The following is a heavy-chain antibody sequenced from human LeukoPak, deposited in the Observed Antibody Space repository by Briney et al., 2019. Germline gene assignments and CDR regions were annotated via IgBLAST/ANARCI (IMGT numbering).Heavy chain of an antibody. CDR1: GFTFSSCA. D-gene: IGHD3-9*01. V-gene: IGHV3-23*01. CDR2: ISYSGDNT. Sequence: PGGSLRLSRAASGFTFSSCAMSWVRQAPGKGLEWISTISYSGDNTYYAVSVKGRFTISRDNSNNMVYLQMGSLRAEDTAIYYCAKGLYDILTGSYLYAYDVWGQGTMVTVSS. CDR3: AKGLYDILTGSYLYAYDV. J-gene: IGHJ3*01.